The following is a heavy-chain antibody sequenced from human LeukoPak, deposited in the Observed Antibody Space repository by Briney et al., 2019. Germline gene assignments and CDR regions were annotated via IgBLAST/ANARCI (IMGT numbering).Heavy chain of an antibody. J-gene: IGHJ4*02. CDR3: ARGVYGAYFDF. CDR2: RESNGYT. V-gene: IGHV4-59*01. Sequence: SETLSLTRSFSGGSLSGYYWSWLRQPPGKGLEWIAYRESNGYTEYYPSLMSRVKISLDTSKNQLSLKLTSVTAADTAVYYCARGVYGAYFDFWGQGTLVTVSS. CDR1: GGSLSGYY. D-gene: IGHD4-17*01.